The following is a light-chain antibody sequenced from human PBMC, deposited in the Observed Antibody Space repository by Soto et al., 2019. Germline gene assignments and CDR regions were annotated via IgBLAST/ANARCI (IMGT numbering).Light chain of an antibody. Sequence: QSALTQPASASGSPGQSITISCTGTSSDVGSYNLVSWYQQHPGKAPKLMIYEVSKRPSGVSNRFSGSKSGNTASLTISGLQAEDEADYYCCSYAGSSTSSVFGTGTKVTVL. CDR2: EVS. CDR3: CSYAGSSTSSV. V-gene: IGLV2-23*02. CDR1: SSDVGSYNL. J-gene: IGLJ1*01.